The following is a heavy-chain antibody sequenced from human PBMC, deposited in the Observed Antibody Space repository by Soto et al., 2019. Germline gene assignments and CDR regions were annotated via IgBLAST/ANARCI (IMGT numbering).Heavy chain of an antibody. Sequence: EVQLVESGGRLVQPGGSLRLSCAASGFMFSAYWRSWVRQNPGKGLEWVATISGGASDKFYVYSVKGRFTMSRDDSNNTLYLRTDSLRDEDTAVYYCVREDWHRFDSWGQGNLVTVSS. CDR2: ISGGASDK. V-gene: IGHV3-7*01. J-gene: IGHJ4*02. CDR3: VREDWHRFDS. D-gene: IGHD2-21*01. CDR1: GFMFSAYW.